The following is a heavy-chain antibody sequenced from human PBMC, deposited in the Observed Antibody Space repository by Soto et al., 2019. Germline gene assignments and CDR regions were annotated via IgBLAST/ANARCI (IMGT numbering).Heavy chain of an antibody. D-gene: IGHD6-19*01. CDR3: ARIHPYSSGFKDY. CDR1: GGTFSSYT. Sequence: QVQLVQSGAEVKKPGSSVKVSCKASGGTFSSYTISWVRQAPGQGLEWMGRIIPILGIANYAQKFQGRVTITADKSTSTGYMELSSLRSEDTAVYYCARIHPYSSGFKDYWGQGTLVTVSS. V-gene: IGHV1-69*02. CDR2: IIPILGIA. J-gene: IGHJ4*02.